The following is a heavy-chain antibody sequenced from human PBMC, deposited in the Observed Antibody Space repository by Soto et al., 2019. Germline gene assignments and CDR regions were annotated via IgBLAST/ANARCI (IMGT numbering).Heavy chain of an antibody. CDR1: GFTFSGSA. J-gene: IGHJ4*02. CDR3: TSAGLHGYGSGTPRAI. Sequence: EVQLVESGGGLVQPGGPLKLSCAASGFTFSGSAMHWVRQASGKGLEWVGRIRSKANSYATAYAASVKGRFTISRDDSKNTAYLQMNSLKTEDTAVYYCTSAGLHGYGSGTPRAIWGQGTLVTVSS. D-gene: IGHD3-10*01. CDR2: IRSKANSYAT. V-gene: IGHV3-73*02.